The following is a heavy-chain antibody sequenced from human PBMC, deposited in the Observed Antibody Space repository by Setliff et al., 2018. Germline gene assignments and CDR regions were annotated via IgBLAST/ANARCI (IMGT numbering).Heavy chain of an antibody. D-gene: IGHD2-15*01. Sequence: KTSETLSLTCTVSGDSMSNNHWTWIRQPPGTGLEWIGYIDTSGSSVSPNYNSSLKSRVTIFVDMSKNQFTLQQTSLTAADTAVYSCARGVSGVSWTPRSWGRGNLVTVSS. CDR3: ARGVSGVSWTPRS. CDR1: GDSMSNNH. CDR2: IDTSGSSVSP. V-gene: IGHV4-4*08. J-gene: IGHJ5*02.